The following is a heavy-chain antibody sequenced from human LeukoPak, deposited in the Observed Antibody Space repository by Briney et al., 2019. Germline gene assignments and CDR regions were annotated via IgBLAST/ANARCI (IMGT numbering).Heavy chain of an antibody. V-gene: IGHV3-30-3*01. D-gene: IGHD3-22*01. CDR3: ARGPYYYDSSGYRGDFQH. CDR1: GFTFSSYA. Sequence: GGSLRLSCAASGFTFSSYAMHWVRQAPGKGLEWVAGISYDGSNKYYADSVKGRFTISRDNSKNTLYLQMNSLRAEDTAVYYCARGPYYYDSSGYRGDFQHWGQGTLVTVSS. CDR2: ISYDGSNK. J-gene: IGHJ1*01.